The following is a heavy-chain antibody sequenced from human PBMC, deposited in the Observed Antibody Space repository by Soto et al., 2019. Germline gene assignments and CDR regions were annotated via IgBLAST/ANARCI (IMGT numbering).Heavy chain of an antibody. CDR3: AKTSLVVAATPLIFDY. D-gene: IGHD2-15*01. J-gene: IGHJ4*02. CDR1: GFTFSSYA. Sequence: GGSLRLSCAASGFTFSSYAMSWVRQAPGKGLEWVSAISGSGGSTYYADSVKGRFTTSRDNSKNTLYLQMNSLRAEDTAVYYCAKTSLVVAATPLIFDYWGQGTLVTVSS. CDR2: ISGSGGST. V-gene: IGHV3-23*01.